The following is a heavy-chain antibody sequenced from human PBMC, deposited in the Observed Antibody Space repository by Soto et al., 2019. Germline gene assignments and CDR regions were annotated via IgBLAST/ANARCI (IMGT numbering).Heavy chain of an antibody. J-gene: IGHJ6*02. Sequence: GGSLRLSCAASGFTFDDYAMHWVRQAPGKGLEWVSGISWNSGSIGYADSVKGRFTISRDNAKNSLYLQMNSLRAEDTGMYYCAKDKGCSSTSCYYYYYYGMDVWGQGTTVTVSS. CDR2: ISWNSGSI. D-gene: IGHD2-2*01. CDR3: AKDKGCSSTSCYYYYYYGMDV. CDR1: GFTFDDYA. V-gene: IGHV3-9*01.